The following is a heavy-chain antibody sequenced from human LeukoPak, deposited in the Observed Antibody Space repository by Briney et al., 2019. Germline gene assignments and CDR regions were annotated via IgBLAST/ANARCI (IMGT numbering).Heavy chain of an antibody. Sequence: SQTLSLTCAISGDSVSSNSAAWNWIRQSPSRGLEWLGRTYYRSKWISDYAVSVKSRMTINADASKNQFSLQVNSVTPEDTAVYYCARKGTVTTPFDYWGQGILVTVSS. D-gene: IGHD1/OR15-1a*01. J-gene: IGHJ4*02. CDR2: TYYRSKWIS. V-gene: IGHV6-1*01. CDR1: GDSVSSNSAA. CDR3: ARKGTVTTPFDY.